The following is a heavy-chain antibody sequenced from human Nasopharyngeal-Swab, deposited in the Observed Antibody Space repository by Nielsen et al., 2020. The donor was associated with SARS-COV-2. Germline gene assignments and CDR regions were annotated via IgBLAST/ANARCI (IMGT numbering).Heavy chain of an antibody. V-gene: IGHV3-33*01. J-gene: IGHJ4*02. CDR3: AAAPSGDYGGY. CDR1: GFTFSNYG. CDR2: IWYDGSNK. Sequence: SLKISCAASGFTFSNYGMHWVRQAPGKGLEWVAVIWYDGSNKYYADSVKGRFTISRDNSKNTFYLQMNSLRAEDTAVYYCAAAPSGDYGGYWGQGTLVTVSS. D-gene: IGHD4-23*01.